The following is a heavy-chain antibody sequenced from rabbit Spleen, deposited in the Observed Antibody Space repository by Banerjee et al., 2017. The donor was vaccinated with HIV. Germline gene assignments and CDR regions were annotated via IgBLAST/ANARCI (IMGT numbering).Heavy chain of an antibody. CDR1: GFDFSGYG. V-gene: IGHV1S47*01. Sequence: QEQLVESGGGLVQPGGSLKLSCKASGFDFSGYGVSWVRQAPGKGLEWIGYIEPIFGNAYYANWVNGRFTISSHNAQNTLYLQLNSLTAAGTATYFCVRDRANIGGDYGPYYFDLWGQGTLVTVS. CDR3: VRDRANIGGDYGPYYFDL. J-gene: IGHJ4*01. CDR2: IEPIFGNA. D-gene: IGHD2-1*01.